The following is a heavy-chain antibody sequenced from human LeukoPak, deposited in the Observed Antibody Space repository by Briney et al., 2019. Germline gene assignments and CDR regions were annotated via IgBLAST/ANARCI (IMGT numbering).Heavy chain of an antibody. CDR2: ISSSSSYI. V-gene: IGHV3-21*01. D-gene: IGHD3-22*01. CDR3: ARALPVIRFGAFDI. J-gene: IGHJ3*02. Sequence: GRSLRLSCAAPGFTFSSYGMHWVRQAPGKGLEWVSSISSSSSYIYYADSVKGRFTISRDNAKNSLYLQMNSLRAEDTAVYYCARALPVIRFGAFDIWGQGTMVTVSS. CDR1: GFTFSSYG.